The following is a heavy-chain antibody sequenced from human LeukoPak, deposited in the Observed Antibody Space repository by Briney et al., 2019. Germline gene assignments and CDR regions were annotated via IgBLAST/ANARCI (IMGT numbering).Heavy chain of an antibody. J-gene: IGHJ3*02. D-gene: IGHD3-10*01. V-gene: IGHV1-2*02. CDR1: GYTFTGYY. CDR3: ARVRGSGNDAFDI. CDR2: INPNSDGT. Sequence: ASVKVSCKASGYTFTGYYMHWVRQAPGQGLEWMGWINPNSDGTNYAQKFQGRVTITRDTSASTAYMELSSLRSEDMAVYYCARVRGSGNDAFDIWGQGTMVTVSS.